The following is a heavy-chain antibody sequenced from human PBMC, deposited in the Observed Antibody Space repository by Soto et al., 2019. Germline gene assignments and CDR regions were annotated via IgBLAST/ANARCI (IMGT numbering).Heavy chain of an antibody. CDR3: ARGADYSPDYYYYAMDV. CDR1: GFTFSNYA. CDR2: ISYDGSNK. D-gene: IGHD4-4*01. V-gene: IGHV3-30-3*01. Sequence: QVQLVESGGGVVQPGRSLRLSCAASGFTFSNYALHWVRQTPSKGLEWVAIISYDGSNKSYGDSVKGRFTISRENSENTLYLQINNLRPDDTAVYYCARGADYSPDYYYYAMDVWGRGATVTVSS. J-gene: IGHJ6*02.